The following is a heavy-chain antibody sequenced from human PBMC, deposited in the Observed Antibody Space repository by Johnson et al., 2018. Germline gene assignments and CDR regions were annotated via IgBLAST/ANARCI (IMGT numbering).Heavy chain of an antibody. CDR3: AKDGGWHPDS. CDR1: GFTFSSYW. D-gene: IGHD6-19*01. Sequence: EVQLVESGGGLVQPGGSLRLSCAASGFTFSSYWMSWVRQAPGKGLEWVANIKQDGSEKYYVDSVEGRFTISKDNVNNSVSLQMNSLRAEDTAVYYCAKDGGWHPDSWGLGTLVTVSS. CDR2: IKQDGSEK. J-gene: IGHJ4*02. V-gene: IGHV3-7*01.